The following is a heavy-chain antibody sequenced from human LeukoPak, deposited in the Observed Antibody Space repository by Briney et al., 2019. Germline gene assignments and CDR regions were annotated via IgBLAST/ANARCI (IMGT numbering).Heavy chain of an antibody. J-gene: IGHJ3*01. V-gene: IGHV1-69*13. CDR2: IIPIFGTA. CDR3: TNAVAGDYP. Sequence: RVASVKVSCKASGGTFSSYAISWVRQAPGQGLEWMGGIIPIFGTANYAQKFQDRVTITADESTSTAYMELSSLISEDTAMYYCTNAVAGDYPWGQGTMVTVSS. CDR1: GGTFSSYA. D-gene: IGHD6-19*01.